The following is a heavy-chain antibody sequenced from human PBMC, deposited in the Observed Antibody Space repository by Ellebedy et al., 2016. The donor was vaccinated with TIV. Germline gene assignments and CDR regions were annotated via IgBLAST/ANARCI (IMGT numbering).Heavy chain of an antibody. CDR2: INHSGST. D-gene: IGHD6-19*01. CDR3: ARDCIAVAETDY. V-gene: IGHV4-34*01. CDR1: GGSFSGYY. Sequence: SETLSLXCAVYGGSFSGYYWSWIRQPPGKGLEWIGEINHSGSTNYNPSLKSRVTISVDTSKNQFSLKLSSVTAADTAVYYCARDCIAVAETDYWGQGTLVTVSS. J-gene: IGHJ4*02.